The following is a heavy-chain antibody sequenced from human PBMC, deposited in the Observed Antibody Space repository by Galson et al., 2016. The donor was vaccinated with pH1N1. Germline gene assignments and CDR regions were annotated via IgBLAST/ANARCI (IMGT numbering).Heavy chain of an antibody. CDR1: GYRFTSYW. D-gene: IGHD4-17*01. CDR2: VNPGGSTI. J-gene: IGHJ4*02. V-gene: IGHV5-51*01. Sequence: QSGAEVKKPGESLKISCKASGYRFTSYWIAWVRQEPGKGLEWVGVVNPGGSTIRYSPPFQGQVTISSDKSINSAYLQWSSLKASDTATYYCARQDDFGDYRGDALDIWGQGIPVTVSS. CDR3: ARQDDFGDYRGDALDI.